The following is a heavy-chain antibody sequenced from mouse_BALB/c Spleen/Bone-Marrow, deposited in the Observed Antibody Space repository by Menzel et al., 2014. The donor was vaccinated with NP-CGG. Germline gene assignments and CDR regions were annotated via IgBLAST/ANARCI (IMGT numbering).Heavy chain of an antibody. CDR2: ISNGGGST. CDR3: ARHLYGNYGAMDY. Sequence: EVKLMESGGGLVQPGGSLKLSCATSGFTFSDYYMYWVRQTPEKRLEWVAYISNGGGSTYYPDTVKGRFTISRDNAKNTLCLQMSRLKSEDTAMYYCARHLYGNYGAMDYWGQGTSVTVSS. D-gene: IGHD2-1*01. CDR1: GFTFSDYY. J-gene: IGHJ4*01. V-gene: IGHV5-12*02.